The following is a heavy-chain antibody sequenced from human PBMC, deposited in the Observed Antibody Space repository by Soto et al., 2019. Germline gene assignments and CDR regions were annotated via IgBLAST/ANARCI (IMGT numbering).Heavy chain of an antibody. Sequence: GASVKVSGKASGGTFDNYAVSWVRQAPGQGLEWMGGIIPMFETVNYARRFQGRLTIAADESTSTAYMELTSLTSADTAIYFCARGLRTGNYGMDVWGQGTTVTVSS. J-gene: IGHJ6*02. CDR2: IIPMFETV. V-gene: IGHV1-69*13. CDR1: GGTFDNYA. CDR3: ARGLRTGNYGMDV. D-gene: IGHD2-15*01.